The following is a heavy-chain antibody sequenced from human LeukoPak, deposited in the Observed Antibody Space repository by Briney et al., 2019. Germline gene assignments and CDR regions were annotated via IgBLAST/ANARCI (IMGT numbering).Heavy chain of an antibody. V-gene: IGHV3-48*04. Sequence: GGSLRLSCAASGFTFSSYSMNWVRQAPGKGLEWVSYISSSSSTIYYADSVKGRFTISRDNAKNSLYLQMNSLRAEDTAVYYCARDLFSVTRKVGHGMDVWGQGTTVTVSS. CDR1: GFTFSSYS. D-gene: IGHD3-22*01. CDR3: ARDLFSVTRKVGHGMDV. J-gene: IGHJ6*02. CDR2: ISSSSSTI.